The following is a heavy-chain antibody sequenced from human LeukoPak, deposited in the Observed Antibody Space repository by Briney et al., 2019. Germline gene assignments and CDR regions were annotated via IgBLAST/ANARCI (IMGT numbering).Heavy chain of an antibody. CDR3: AKGGASGYFFDY. D-gene: IGHD3-22*01. CDR2: ISGSGGST. Sequence: GGSLRLSCAASGFTFSSYAMSWVRQAPGKGLEWVSAISGSGGSTYYADSVKGRFTISRDNSKNTLHLQMNSLRAEDTAVYYCAKGGASGYFFDYWGQGTLVTVSS. J-gene: IGHJ4*02. V-gene: IGHV3-23*01. CDR1: GFTFSSYA.